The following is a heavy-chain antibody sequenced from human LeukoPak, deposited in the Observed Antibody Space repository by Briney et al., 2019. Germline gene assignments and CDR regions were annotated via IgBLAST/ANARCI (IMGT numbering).Heavy chain of an antibody. J-gene: IGHJ4*02. V-gene: IGHV1-69*02. D-gene: IGHD4-11*01. Sequence: AASVKVSCKASGGTFSNYTISWVRQAPGQGLELMGKIIPILNLANFAQKFQGRVTITAYKSTNTVYMELSSLRSEDMAMYFCARGPPDYTHYLYDYWGQGTLVTVSS. CDR1: GGTFSNYT. CDR3: ARGPPDYTHYLYDY. CDR2: IIPILNLA.